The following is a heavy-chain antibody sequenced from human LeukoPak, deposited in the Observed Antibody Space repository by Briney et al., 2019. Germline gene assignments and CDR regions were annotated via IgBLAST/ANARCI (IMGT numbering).Heavy chain of an antibody. CDR1: GFTFSSYE. D-gene: IGHD5-24*01. CDR2: ISSSGSTI. CDR3: ASERDGYNWYAFDI. Sequence: GGSLRLSCAAPGFTFSSYEMNWVRQAPGKGLEWVSYISSSGSTIYYADSVKGRFTISRDNAKNSLYLQMNSLRAEDTAVYYCASERDGYNWYAFDIWGQGTMVTVSS. J-gene: IGHJ3*02. V-gene: IGHV3-48*03.